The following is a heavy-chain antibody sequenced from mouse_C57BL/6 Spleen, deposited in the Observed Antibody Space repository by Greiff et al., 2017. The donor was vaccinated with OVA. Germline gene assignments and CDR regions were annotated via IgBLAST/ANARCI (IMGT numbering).Heavy chain of an antibody. D-gene: IGHD2-3*01. CDR3: TRGGLLLRFDY. J-gene: IGHJ2*01. V-gene: IGHV1-15*01. CDR1: GYTFTDYE. Sequence: QVQLKESGAELMRPGASVTLSCKASGYTFTDYEMHWVKQTPVHGLEWIGAIDPETGGTAYNQKFKGKAILTADKSSSTAYMELRSLTSEDSAVYYCTRGGLLLRFDYWGQGTTLTVSS. CDR2: IDPETGGT.